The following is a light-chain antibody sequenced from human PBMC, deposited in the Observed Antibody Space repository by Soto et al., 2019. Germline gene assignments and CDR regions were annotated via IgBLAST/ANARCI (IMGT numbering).Light chain of an antibody. CDR1: SSNIGAGYG. CDR3: QSYDSSLSGSV. V-gene: IGLV1-40*01. CDR2: GNS. Sequence: QSVLTQPPLVSGAPGQRVTISCTGSSSNIGAGYGVHWYQQIPGTAPKLLIYGNSNRPSGVPDRFSGSKSGTSASLAITGLQAEDEADYYCQSYDSSLSGSVFGGGTKVTVL. J-gene: IGLJ3*02.